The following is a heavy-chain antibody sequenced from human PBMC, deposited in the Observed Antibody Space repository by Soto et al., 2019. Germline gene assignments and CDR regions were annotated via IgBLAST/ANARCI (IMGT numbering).Heavy chain of an antibody. Sequence: ASVKVSCKASGYTFTGYYMHWVRQAPGQGLEWMGWINPNSGGTNYAQKFQGWVTMTRDTSISTAYMELSRLRSDDTAVYYCAREWVDYGEPDVLYYFDYWGQGTRVTVSS. D-gene: IGHD4-17*01. CDR2: INPNSGGT. CDR3: AREWVDYGEPDVLYYFDY. J-gene: IGHJ4*02. CDR1: GYTFTGYY. V-gene: IGHV1-2*04.